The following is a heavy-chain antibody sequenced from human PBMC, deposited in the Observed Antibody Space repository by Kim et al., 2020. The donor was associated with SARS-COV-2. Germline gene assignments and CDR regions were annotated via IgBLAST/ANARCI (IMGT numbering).Heavy chain of an antibody. D-gene: IGHD6-19*01. CDR3: ANGYSSGRFDY. Sequence: RYNPSFQGQVTISADKSSTTAYLQWSSLKASDTAMYYCANGYSSGRFDYWGQGTLVTVSS. V-gene: IGHV5-51*01. J-gene: IGHJ4*02.